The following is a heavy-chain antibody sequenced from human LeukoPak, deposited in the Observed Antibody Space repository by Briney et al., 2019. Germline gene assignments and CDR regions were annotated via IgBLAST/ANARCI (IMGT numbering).Heavy chain of an antibody. Sequence: GSLRLSCAASGFTFSSYWMSWVRQAPGKGLEWVANIKQDGSEKYYVDSVKGRFTISRDNAKNSLYLQMNSLRAEDTALYYCAKARGYSGYGSLFDYWGQGTLVTVSS. V-gene: IGHV3-7*03. CDR1: GFTFSSYW. J-gene: IGHJ4*02. CDR3: AKARGYSGYGSLFDY. CDR2: IKQDGSEK. D-gene: IGHD5-12*01.